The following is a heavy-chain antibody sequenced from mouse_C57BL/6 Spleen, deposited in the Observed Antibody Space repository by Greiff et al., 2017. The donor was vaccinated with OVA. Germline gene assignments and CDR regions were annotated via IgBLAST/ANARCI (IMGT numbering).Heavy chain of an antibody. CDR3: ALYGYDEGCAY. CDR1: GFTFSSYG. V-gene: IGHV5-6*01. D-gene: IGHD2-2*01. Sequence: EVMLVESGGDLVKPGGSLKLSCAASGFTFSSYGMSWVRQTPDKRLEWVATISSGGSYTYYPDSVKGRFTISRDNAKNTLYLQMSSLKSEDTAMYYCALYGYDEGCAYWGQGTLVTVSA. J-gene: IGHJ3*01. CDR2: ISSGGSYT.